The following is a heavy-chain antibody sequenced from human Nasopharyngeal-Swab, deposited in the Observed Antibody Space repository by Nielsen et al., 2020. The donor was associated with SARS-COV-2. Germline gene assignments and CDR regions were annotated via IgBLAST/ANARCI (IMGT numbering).Heavy chain of an antibody. Sequence: GESLKISCAASRFTFSSYAMSWVRQAPGKGLEWVSAISGSGGSTYYADSVKGRFTISRDNSKNTLYLQMNSLRAEDTAVYYCALDIVVVVAAILPRFDYWGQGTLVTVSS. CDR2: ISGSGGST. D-gene: IGHD2-15*01. CDR3: ALDIVVVVAAILPRFDY. V-gene: IGHV3-23*01. CDR1: RFTFSSYA. J-gene: IGHJ4*02.